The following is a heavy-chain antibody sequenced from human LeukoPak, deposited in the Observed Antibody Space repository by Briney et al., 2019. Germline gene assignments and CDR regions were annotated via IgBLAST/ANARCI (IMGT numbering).Heavy chain of an antibody. J-gene: IGHJ4*02. CDR2: IYDNGDT. CDR1: GGSISRYY. V-gene: IGHV4-59*01. CDR3: ARLKGFYGSGSFDF. D-gene: IGHD3-10*01. Sequence: SETLSLTCTVSGGSISRYYWSWVRQPPGKGLEWIGYIYDNGDTNYNPSLASRVAISVDTSNNRFSLRLPSVTAADTALYYCARLKGFYGSGSFDFWGQGILVTVSS.